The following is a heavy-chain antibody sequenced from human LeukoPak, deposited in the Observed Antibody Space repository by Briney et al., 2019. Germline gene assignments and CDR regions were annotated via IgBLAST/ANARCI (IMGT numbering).Heavy chain of an antibody. V-gene: IGHV3-33*01. Sequence: PGRSLRLSCAASGFTFSSYGMHWVRQAPGKGLEWVAVIWYDGSNKYYADSVKGRFTISRDNSKNTLYLQMNSLRAEDTAVYYCAREDTAMAEYFDYWSQGTLVTVSS. CDR1: GFTFSSYG. CDR2: IWYDGSNK. J-gene: IGHJ4*02. D-gene: IGHD5-18*01. CDR3: AREDTAMAEYFDY.